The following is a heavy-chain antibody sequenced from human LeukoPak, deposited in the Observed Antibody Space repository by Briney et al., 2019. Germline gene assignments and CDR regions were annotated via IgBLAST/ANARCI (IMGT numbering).Heavy chain of an antibody. CDR2: IIPILGIA. D-gene: IGHD3-10*01. Sequence: GSSVKVSCKASGGTFGSYAISWVRQAPGQGLEWMGRIIPILGIANYAQKFQGRVTITADKSTSTAYMELSSLRSEDTAVYYCARSANYGSGSYSFDYWGQGTLVTVSS. V-gene: IGHV1-69*04. CDR1: GGTFGSYA. CDR3: ARSANYGSGSYSFDY. J-gene: IGHJ4*02.